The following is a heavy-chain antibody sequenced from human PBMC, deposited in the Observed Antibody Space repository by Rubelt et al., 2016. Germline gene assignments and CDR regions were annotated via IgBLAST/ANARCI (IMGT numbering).Heavy chain of an antibody. V-gene: IGHV4-34*01. Sequence: QVQLQQWGAGLLKPSETLSLTCAVYGGSFSGYYWSWIRQPPGKGLEWIGEINHSGSTNYNPSLKRRVTISVDPSKNQFSLKLGSGTAADTAVYYCARGRRGSSSWLGRDYYGMDVWGQGTTVTVSS. CDR2: INHSGST. D-gene: IGHD6-13*01. CDR3: ARGRRGSSSWLGRDYYGMDV. CDR1: GGSFSGYY. J-gene: IGHJ6*02.